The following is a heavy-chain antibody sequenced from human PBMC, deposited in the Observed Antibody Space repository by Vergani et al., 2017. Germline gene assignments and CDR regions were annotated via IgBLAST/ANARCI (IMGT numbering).Heavy chain of an antibody. CDR2: ISSSSSYI. Sequence: VQLVESGGGLVKPGGSLRLSCAASGFTFSSYSMNWVRQAPGKGLEWVSSISSSSSYIYYADSVKGRFTISRDNAKNSLYLQMNSLRAEDTAVYYCARDSSGDYVSYYYYYMDVWGKGTTVTVSS. D-gene: IGHD4-17*01. CDR1: GFTFSSYS. J-gene: IGHJ6*03. V-gene: IGHV3-21*01. CDR3: ARDSSGDYVSYYYYYMDV.